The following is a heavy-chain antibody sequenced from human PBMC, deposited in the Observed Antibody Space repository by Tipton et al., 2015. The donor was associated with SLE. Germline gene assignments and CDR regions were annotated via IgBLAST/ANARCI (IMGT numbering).Heavy chain of an antibody. CDR2: IYYSGST. CDR3: ARDSSYYGSGSHSD. V-gene: IGHV4-39*07. CDR1: GGSISSSSYY. J-gene: IGHJ4*02. Sequence: TLSLTCTVSGGSISSSSYYWGWIRQPPGKGLEWIGSIYYSGSTYYNPSLKSRVTISVDTSKNQFSLKLSSVTAADTAVYYCARDSSYYGSGSHSDWGQGTLVTVSS. D-gene: IGHD3-10*01.